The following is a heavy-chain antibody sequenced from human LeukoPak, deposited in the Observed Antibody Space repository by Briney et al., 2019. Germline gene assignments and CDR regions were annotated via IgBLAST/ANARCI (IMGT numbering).Heavy chain of an antibody. D-gene: IGHD2-2*01. J-gene: IGHJ4*02. CDR2: ISYIGRT. CDR3: ARGRRVIVVVPAAMVY. V-gene: IGHV4-39*01. CDR1: GGSISSSSYY. Sequence: PSETLSLTCTVSGGSISSSSYYWGWIRQPPGKGLEWIGIISYIGRTYYNPSLQSRVTIFVDTSKNQFSLKLSSVTAADTAVYYCARGRRVIVVVPAAMVYWGQGTLVTVSS.